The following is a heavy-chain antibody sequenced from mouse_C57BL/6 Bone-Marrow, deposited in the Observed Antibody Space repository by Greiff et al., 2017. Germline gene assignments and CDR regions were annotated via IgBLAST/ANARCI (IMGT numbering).Heavy chain of an antibody. V-gene: IGHV1-15*01. Sequence: QVQLQQSGAELVRPGASVTLSCQASGYTFTDYEMHWVKQTPVHGLEWIGAIDPETGGTAYNQKFKGKAILTADKSSSTAYMELRSLTSEDSAVYYCTLITTVVRAYWGQGTRVTVSA. J-gene: IGHJ3*01. CDR1: GYTFTDYE. CDR2: IDPETGGT. CDR3: TLITTVVRAY. D-gene: IGHD1-1*01.